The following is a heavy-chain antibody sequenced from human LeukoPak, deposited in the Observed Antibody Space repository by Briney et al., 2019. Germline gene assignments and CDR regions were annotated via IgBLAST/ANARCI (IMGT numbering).Heavy chain of an antibody. D-gene: IGHD4-23*01. CDR3: ARNKAATTVVIGGPGYYFDY. V-gene: IGHV1-69*13. Sequence: SVKVSCKASGGTFSSYAISWVRQAPGQGLEWMGGIIPIFGTANYAQKFQGRVTITADESTSTAYMELSSLRSEDTAVYYCARNKAATTVVIGGPGYYFDYWGQGTLVTVSP. CDR1: GGTFSSYA. CDR2: IIPIFGTA. J-gene: IGHJ4*02.